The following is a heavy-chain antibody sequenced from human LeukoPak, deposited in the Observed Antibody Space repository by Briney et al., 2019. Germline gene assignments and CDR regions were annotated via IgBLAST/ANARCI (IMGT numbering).Heavy chain of an antibody. CDR1: GFTFSSYG. J-gene: IGHJ4*02. D-gene: IGHD5-12*01. V-gene: IGHV3-30*18. Sequence: GGSLRLSCAASGFTFSSYGMHWVRQAPGKGLEWVAAISYDGRNKEYVDSVKGRFTISRDNSKNTLYLQMNSLRVEGTAVYYCAKDRGYSHGLEYWGQGTLVTVSS. CDR2: ISYDGRNK. CDR3: AKDRGYSHGLEY.